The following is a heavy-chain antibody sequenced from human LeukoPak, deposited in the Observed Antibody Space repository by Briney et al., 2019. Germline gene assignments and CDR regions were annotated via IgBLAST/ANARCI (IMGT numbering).Heavy chain of an antibody. Sequence: GGSLRLSCAASGFTFSNHGMHWVRQAPGKGLEWVALIRYDGSTQSYADSVKGRFTISRDNSKNTLSLQMNNLRAEDTAVYYCAKTTVNNQVDYWGQGTLVTVSS. V-gene: IGHV3-30*02. CDR2: IRYDGSTQ. CDR1: GFTFSNHG. CDR3: AKTTVNNQVDY. D-gene: IGHD1-14*01. J-gene: IGHJ4*02.